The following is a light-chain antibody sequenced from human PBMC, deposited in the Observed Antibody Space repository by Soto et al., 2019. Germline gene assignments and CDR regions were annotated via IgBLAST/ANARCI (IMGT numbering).Light chain of an antibody. CDR2: GAS. J-gene: IGKJ5*01. Sequence: EIVLTQSPGTLSFSPVERATLSCRASQSVNSRLAWYQHKPGQAPRLLISGASSRATGIPDRFSGSGSATDFTLTISRLEPEDFALYYCQHYGRSPITFGQGTRLEIK. CDR3: QHYGRSPIT. CDR1: QSVNSR. V-gene: IGKV3-20*01.